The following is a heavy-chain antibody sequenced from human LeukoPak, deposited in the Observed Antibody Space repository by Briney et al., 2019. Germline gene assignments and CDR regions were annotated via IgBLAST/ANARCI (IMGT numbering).Heavy chain of an antibody. CDR1: GFTFSSYS. CDR2: ISSSSSYI. D-gene: IGHD6-13*01. Sequence: GGSLRLSCAASGFTFSSYSMNWVRQAPGKGLEWVSSISSSSSYIYYADSVKGRFTISRDNAKNSLYLQMNSLRAEDTAVYYCARGQYSSSWYGGLNWFDPWGQGTLVTVSS. V-gene: IGHV3-21*01. J-gene: IGHJ5*02. CDR3: ARGQYSSSWYGGLNWFDP.